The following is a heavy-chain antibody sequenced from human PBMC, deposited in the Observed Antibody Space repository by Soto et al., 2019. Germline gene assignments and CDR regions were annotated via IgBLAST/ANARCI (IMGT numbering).Heavy chain of an antibody. D-gene: IGHD1-26*01. CDR2: ISSSSSYI. Sequence: GGSLRLSCAASGFTFSSYSMNWVRQAPGKGLEWVSSISSSSSYIYYADSVKGRFTISRDNAKNSLYLQMNSLRAEDTAVYYCARDGSWETYCYYGMDVWGQGTTVTVSS. CDR3: ARDGSWETYCYYGMDV. J-gene: IGHJ6*02. CDR1: GFTFSSYS. V-gene: IGHV3-21*01.